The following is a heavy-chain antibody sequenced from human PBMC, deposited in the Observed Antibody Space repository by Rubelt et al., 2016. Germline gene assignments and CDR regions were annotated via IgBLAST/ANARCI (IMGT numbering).Heavy chain of an antibody. CDR2: IYTGGTT. CDR3: AIYVSGVPY. CDR1: GVSVRNNY. J-gene: IGHJ4*02. Sequence: EVQLVESGGGLIQPGGSLRLYCAVSGVSVRNNYMSWVRQAPGKGLEWVSVIYTGGTTFSADSVQGRFTTARDSSKNTVYLQMNSLRAEDAAMYYCAIYVSGVPYWGQGTLVTVSS. V-gene: IGHV3-53*01. D-gene: IGHD3-10*01.